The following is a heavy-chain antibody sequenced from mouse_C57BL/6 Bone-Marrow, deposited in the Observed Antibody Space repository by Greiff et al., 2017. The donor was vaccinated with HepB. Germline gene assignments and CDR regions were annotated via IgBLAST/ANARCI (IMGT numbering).Heavy chain of an antibody. J-gene: IGHJ4*01. D-gene: IGHD1-1*01. Sequence: QVQLQQPGAELVKPGASVKLSCKASGYTFTSYWMHWVKQRPGQGLEWIGMIHPNSGSTNYNEKFKSKATLTVDKSSSPAYMPLSSLTSEDSAVYYCARGVTVGAHYYAMDYWGQGTSVTVSS. CDR2: IHPNSGST. CDR3: ARGVTVGAHYYAMDY. V-gene: IGHV1-64*01. CDR1: GYTFTSYW.